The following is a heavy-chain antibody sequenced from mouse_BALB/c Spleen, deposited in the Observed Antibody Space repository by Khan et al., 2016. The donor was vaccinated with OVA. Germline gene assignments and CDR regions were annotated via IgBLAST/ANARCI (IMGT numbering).Heavy chain of an antibody. CDR1: GFTFSSYT. Sequence: EVQLVESGGDLMQPGGSLKLSCAASGFTFSSYTMSWVRQTPEKRLEWVAFISNGGGSSYYPDTVKGRFTISRDNAKNTLYLQMSSLKSEDTARYCCARPFPTEYACVRDYGGQGTS. CDR3: ARPFPTEYACVRDY. J-gene: IGHJ4*01. V-gene: IGHV5-12-2*01. CDR2: ISNGGGSS.